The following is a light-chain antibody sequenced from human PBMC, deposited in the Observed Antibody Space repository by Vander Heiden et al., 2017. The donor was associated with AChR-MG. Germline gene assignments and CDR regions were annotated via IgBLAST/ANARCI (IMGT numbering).Light chain of an antibody. CDR1: QSVSTSY. CDR2: DAS. J-gene: IGKJ1*01. V-gene: IGKV3-20*01. Sequence: VLTQSPGTLSLSPGERATLSCRASQSVSTSYLAWYQQKPGQAPRLLIYDASSRATGIPDRFSGSGSGTDFTLTISRLEPEDFAFYYWQQYGSSPRTFGQGTKVEIK. CDR3: QQYGSSPRT.